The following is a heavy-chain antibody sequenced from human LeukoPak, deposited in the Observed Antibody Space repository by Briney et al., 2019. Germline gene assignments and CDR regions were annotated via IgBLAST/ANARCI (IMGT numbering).Heavy chain of an antibody. CDR1: GFTFSSYG. V-gene: IGHV3-30*18. CDR2: ISYDGSNK. Sequence: GRSLRLSCAASGFTFSSYGMYWVRQAPGKGLEWVAVISYDGSNKYYADSVKGRFTISRDNSKNTLYLQMNSLRAEDTAVYYCAKDRAAGTPYYFDYWGQGTLVTVSS. CDR3: AKDRAAGTPYYFDY. D-gene: IGHD6-13*01. J-gene: IGHJ4*02.